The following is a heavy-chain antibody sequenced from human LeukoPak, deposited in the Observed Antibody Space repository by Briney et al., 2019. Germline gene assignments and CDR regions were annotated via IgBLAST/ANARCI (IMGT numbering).Heavy chain of an antibody. CDR2: IIPIFGTA. CDR1: GGTFSSYA. Sequence: SVKVSCKASGGTFSSYAISWVRQAPEQGLEWMGGIIPIFGTANYAQKFQGRVTITTDESTSTAYMELSSLRPEDTAVYYCASSGYCSSTSCLDYWGQGTLVTVSS. V-gene: IGHV1-69*05. D-gene: IGHD2-2*01. CDR3: ASSGYCSSTSCLDY. J-gene: IGHJ4*02.